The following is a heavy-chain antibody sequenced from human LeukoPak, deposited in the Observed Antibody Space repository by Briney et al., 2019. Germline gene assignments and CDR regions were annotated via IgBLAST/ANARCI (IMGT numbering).Heavy chain of an antibody. CDR3: AKVGAYGDYARHDY. J-gene: IGHJ4*02. D-gene: IGHD4-17*01. CDR2: MYHSGSS. Sequence: SGTLSLTCDVSGYSISSGYYWAWIRQPPGKGLEWIGSMYHSGSSYYNPSLKSRITISVDTSKNQFSLKLSSVTAADTAVYYCAKVGAYGDYARHDYWGQGTLVTVSS. V-gene: IGHV4-38-2*01. CDR1: GYSISSGYY.